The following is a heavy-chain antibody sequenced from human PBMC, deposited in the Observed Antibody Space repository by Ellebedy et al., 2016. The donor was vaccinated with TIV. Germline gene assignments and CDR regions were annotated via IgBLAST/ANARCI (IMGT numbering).Heavy chain of an antibody. J-gene: IGHJ4*02. Sequence: GSLRLSCSVSGDSISSYYWSWIQHPPGKGLEWIGYFYYTVTTRYNPSLKSRVTLSADTSQNQFSLKLSSVTAADTAVYYCARDRTDGYFVWGQGTLVTVSS. CDR1: GDSISSYY. V-gene: IGHV4-59*01. CDR2: FYYTVTT. CDR3: ARDRTDGYFV. D-gene: IGHD5-18*01.